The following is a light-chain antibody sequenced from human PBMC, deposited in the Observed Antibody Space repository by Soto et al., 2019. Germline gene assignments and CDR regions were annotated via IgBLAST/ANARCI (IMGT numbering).Light chain of an antibody. CDR2: GAS. CDR1: QSVSSS. CDR3: QQYNNWPQT. V-gene: IGKV3-15*01. J-gene: IGKJ1*01. Sequence: IVLPQSQGTLSFSPGERATLSCRASQSVSSSSLSWYQQKPGQAPRLLIYGASTRATGIPARFSGSGSGTEFTLTISSLQSADFALYYCQQYNNWPQTFGQGTK.